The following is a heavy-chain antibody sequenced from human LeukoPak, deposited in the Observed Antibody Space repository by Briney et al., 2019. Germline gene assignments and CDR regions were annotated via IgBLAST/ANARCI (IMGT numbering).Heavy chain of an antibody. CDR1: GFTFSSYW. CDR2: IKQDGSEK. CDR3: ARGLGYCSSTSCTNWFDP. J-gene: IGHJ5*02. V-gene: IGHV3-7*01. Sequence: GGSLRLSCAASGFTFSSYWMSWVRQAPGKGLEWVTNIKQDGSEKYYVDSVKGRFPISRDNAKNSLYLQMNSLRAEDTAVYYCARGLGYCSSTSCTNWFDPWGQGTLVTVSS. D-gene: IGHD2-2*01.